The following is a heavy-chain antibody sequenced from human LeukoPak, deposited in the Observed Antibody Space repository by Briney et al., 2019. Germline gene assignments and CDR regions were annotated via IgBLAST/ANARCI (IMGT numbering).Heavy chain of an antibody. V-gene: IGHV4-30-4*01. Sequence: PSQTLSLTCTVSGGSISSGDYYWSWIRPPPGKGLEWIGYIYYSGSTYYNPSLKSRVTISVDTSKNQFSLKLSSVTAADTAVYYCAREIVVVPSAGGGFDPWGQGTLVTVSS. D-gene: IGHD2-2*01. CDR2: IYYSGST. J-gene: IGHJ5*02. CDR3: AREIVVVPSAGGGFDP. CDR1: GGSISSGDYY.